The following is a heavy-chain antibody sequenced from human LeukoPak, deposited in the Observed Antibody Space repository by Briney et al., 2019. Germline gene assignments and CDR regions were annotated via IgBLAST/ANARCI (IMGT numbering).Heavy chain of an antibody. Sequence: VGSLRLSCAASGFTFDDYAMHWVRQAPGKGLEWGSVISGDGGSTYYADSVKGRFTISRDNSKNSLYLQMNILRTEDTALYYCAKSPCDYYGSGSYFDYWGQGTLVTVSS. CDR1: GFTFDDYA. D-gene: IGHD3-10*01. J-gene: IGHJ4*02. CDR2: ISGDGGST. CDR3: AKSPCDYYGSGSYFDY. V-gene: IGHV3-43*02.